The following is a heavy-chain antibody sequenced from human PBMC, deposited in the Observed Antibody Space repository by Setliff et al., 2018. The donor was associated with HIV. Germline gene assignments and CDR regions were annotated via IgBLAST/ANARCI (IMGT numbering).Heavy chain of an antibody. CDR2: IYLDDSDT. Sequence: VESLKISCKGPGYSSTSYWIGWVRQMPGKGLEWMGIIYLDDSDTRYSPAFQGHVNISVDKSITTAYLQWRSLKTSDTAMYYCARQAGPRTGGIHDRGQGTLVTVSS. J-gene: IGHJ4*02. CDR1: GYSSTSYW. V-gene: IGHV5-51*01. D-gene: IGHD2-8*02. CDR3: ARQAGPRTGGIHD.